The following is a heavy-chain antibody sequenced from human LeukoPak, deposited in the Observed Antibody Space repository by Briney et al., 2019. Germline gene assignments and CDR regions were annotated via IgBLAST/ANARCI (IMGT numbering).Heavy chain of an antibody. CDR2: ISSSSSYI. CDR1: GFSLSSHS. CDR3: ARDHATYYYDSSGYYDY. J-gene: IGHJ4*02. V-gene: IGHV3-21*01. Sequence: GGSLRLSCAASGFSLSSHSMNWVRQAPGKGLEWVSSISSSSSYIYYAESVKGRVTVSRDNAKKSLFLQMNSLRAEDTAVYYCARDHATYYYDSSGYYDYWGQGTLVTVSS. D-gene: IGHD3-22*01.